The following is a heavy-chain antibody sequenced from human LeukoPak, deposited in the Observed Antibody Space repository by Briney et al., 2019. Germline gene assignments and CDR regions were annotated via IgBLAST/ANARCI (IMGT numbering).Heavy chain of an antibody. CDR3: ARGRNLAV. CDR1: GFTFSSYW. Sequence: PGGSLRLSCAVSGFTFSSYWMSWVRQAPGKGLEWVANIKEDGSEKYYVDSVKGRFTISRDNAKKSLFLQMNSLRVGDTAVYYCARGRNLAVWGQGTTVTVSS. CDR2: IKEDGSEK. V-gene: IGHV3-7*01. J-gene: IGHJ6*02.